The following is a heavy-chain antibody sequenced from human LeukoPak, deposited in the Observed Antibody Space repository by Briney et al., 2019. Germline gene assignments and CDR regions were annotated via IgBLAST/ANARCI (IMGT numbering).Heavy chain of an antibody. CDR3: ARDWVYKIDY. Sequence: GGSLRLSCETAGFTFSGYVMRWVRRTPGKGLVWVSRISHDGFISYADSVKGRFTISRDNAKNTLILQMNSLRAEDTAVYYRARDWVYKIDYWGRGTLVTVSS. J-gene: IGHJ4*02. CDR1: GFTFSGYV. D-gene: IGHD5-24*01. CDR2: ISHDGFI. V-gene: IGHV3-74*01.